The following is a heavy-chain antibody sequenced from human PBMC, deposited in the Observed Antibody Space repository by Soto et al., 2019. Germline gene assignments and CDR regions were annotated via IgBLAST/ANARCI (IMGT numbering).Heavy chain of an antibody. CDR2: IYYTGST. CDR3: ATLYMVRGVRTFDY. D-gene: IGHD3-10*01. V-gene: IGHV4-31*03. Sequence: QVQLQESGPGRVKPSQTLSLTCTVSGGSISSGGYYWSWIRQHPGKGLEWIGYIYYTGSTYYNPSLKSRVTISVATSKNQFSRKLSSVTAADTAVYYCATLYMVRGVRTFDYWGQGTLVTVSS. CDR1: GGSISSGGYY. J-gene: IGHJ4*02.